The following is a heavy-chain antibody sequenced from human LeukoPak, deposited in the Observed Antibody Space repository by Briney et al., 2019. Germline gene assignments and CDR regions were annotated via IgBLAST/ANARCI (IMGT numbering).Heavy chain of an antibody. CDR2: IYTSGHA. V-gene: IGHV4-4*09. Sequence: SETLSLTRTVSGDSISSYYWTWIRQTPGNGLEWIGYIYTSGHANYNPSLKSRVTMSVDTSTNQFSLRLTSAIAADTAVYYCARLQNSDFWSGYLHNWFDPWGQGTLVTVSS. CDR3: ARLQNSDFWSGYLHNWFDP. D-gene: IGHD3-3*01. J-gene: IGHJ5*02. CDR1: GDSISSYY.